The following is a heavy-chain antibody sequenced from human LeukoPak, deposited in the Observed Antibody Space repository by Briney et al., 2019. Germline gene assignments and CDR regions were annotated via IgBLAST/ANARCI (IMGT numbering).Heavy chain of an antibody. J-gene: IGHJ4*02. CDR1: GSSITSDYF. Sequence: SETLSFTCAVSGSSITSDYFWDWIRQPPGKGLEWIATIYHSWGIYFNPSLKSRVTISLDASKNQFSLKLTSLTAADTAIYYCARNVTAGFFDYWGQGILVTVSS. CDR2: IYHSWGI. D-gene: IGHD1-1*01. V-gene: IGHV4-38-2*01. CDR3: ARNVTAGFFDY.